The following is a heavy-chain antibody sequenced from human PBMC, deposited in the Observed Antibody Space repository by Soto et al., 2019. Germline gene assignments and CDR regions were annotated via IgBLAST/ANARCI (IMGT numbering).Heavy chain of an antibody. CDR3: ARDGDGYDMILIDS. J-gene: IGHJ4*02. V-gene: IGHV3-7*05. CDR1: GFTFSTYW. CDR2: IKQDGSEK. Sequence: GGSLRLSCAASGFTFSTYWMSWVRQAPGKGLEWVANIKQDGSEKYYVDSVKGRFTISRDNAKESVYLQMNSLRGEDTAVYYCARDGDGYDMILIDSWGQGTLVTVSS. D-gene: IGHD5-12*01.